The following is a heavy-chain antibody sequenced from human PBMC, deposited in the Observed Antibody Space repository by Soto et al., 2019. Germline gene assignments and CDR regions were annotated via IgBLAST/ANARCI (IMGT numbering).Heavy chain of an antibody. CDR2: IKQDGSEK. D-gene: IGHD3-9*01. J-gene: IGHJ4*02. V-gene: IGHV3-7*01. CDR1: GFTFSSYW. Sequence: HPGGSLRLSCAASGFTFSSYWMSWVRQAPGKGLEWVANIKQDGSEKYYVDSVKGRFTISRDNAKNSLYLQMNSLRAEDTAVYYCARVEYFDWLFAPHFDYWGQGTLVTVSS. CDR3: ARVEYFDWLFAPHFDY.